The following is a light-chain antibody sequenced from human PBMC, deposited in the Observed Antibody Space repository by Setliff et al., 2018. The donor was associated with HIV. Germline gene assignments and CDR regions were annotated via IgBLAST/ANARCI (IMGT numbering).Light chain of an antibody. CDR3: CSYSRSTVPYV. J-gene: IGLJ1*01. CDR2: NVY. CDR1: SSDIGGHNL. V-gene: IGLV2-23*02. Sequence: QSALTQVASVSGSLGQLITISCTGSSSDIGGHNLVSWFRVDPGKAPKLIIYNVYLLASGVSPRFSASKSGKTASLTIFGLQSEDEGDYYCCSYSRSTVPYVFGSGTKVTVL.